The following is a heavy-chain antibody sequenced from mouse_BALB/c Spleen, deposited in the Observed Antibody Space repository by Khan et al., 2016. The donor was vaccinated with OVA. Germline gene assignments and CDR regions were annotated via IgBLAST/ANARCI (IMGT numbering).Heavy chain of an antibody. J-gene: IGHJ3*01. CDR1: GYTFTNFG. V-gene: IGHV9-1*02. Sequence: QIQLVQSGPELKKPGETVKISCKASGYTFTNFGMNWVKQAPGKALKWMGWINTSTGEPTYADDFKGRFAFSLETSASTAYLPINNIKNEDRGTYFGARGLNYYGSWFAYWGQGTLVTVSA. CDR2: INTSTGEP. CDR3: ARGLNYYGSWFAY. D-gene: IGHD1-1*01.